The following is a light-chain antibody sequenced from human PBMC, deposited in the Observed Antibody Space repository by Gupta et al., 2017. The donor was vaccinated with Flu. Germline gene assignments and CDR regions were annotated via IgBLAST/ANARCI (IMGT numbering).Light chain of an antibody. J-gene: IGLJ2*01. CDR1: NIGGKS. CDR2: DDA. Sequence: GNNIGGKSVHWYQQKPGQAPVLVVYDDAVRPSGIPERFSGSNSGNTATLTISRVEAGDEADYFCQVFDSSGDHPVVFGGGTKLTVL. CDR3: QVFDSSGDHPVV. V-gene: IGLV3-21*02.